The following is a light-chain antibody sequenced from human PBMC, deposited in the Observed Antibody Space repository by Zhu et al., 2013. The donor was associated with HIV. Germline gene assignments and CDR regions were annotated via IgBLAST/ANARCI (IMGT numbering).Light chain of an antibody. Sequence: AIRMTQSPSSFSASTGDRVTITCRASQGISSYLAWYQQKPGKAPKVLIYGASTLQSGVPSRFSGSGSGTDFTLTISRLQSEDFATYYCQQYYSYPRSFGQGTKLEIK. CDR1: QGISSY. CDR3: QQYYSYPRS. J-gene: IGKJ2*04. V-gene: IGKV1-8*01. CDR2: GAS.